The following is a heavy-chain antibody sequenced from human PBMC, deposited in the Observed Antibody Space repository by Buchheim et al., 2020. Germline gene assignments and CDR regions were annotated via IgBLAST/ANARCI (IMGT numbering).Heavy chain of an antibody. J-gene: IGHJ4*02. D-gene: IGHD2-21*02. CDR2: ISSRSSYI. CDR1: GFTFSSYS. CDR3: ARAGGVTAPFDY. V-gene: IGHV3-21*01. Sequence: EVQLVESGGGLVKPGGSLRLSCAASGFTFSSYSMKWVRQAPGKGLEWVSSISSRSSYIYYADSVKGRFTISRDNAKNSLYLQMNSLRAEDTAVYYCARAGGVTAPFDYWGQGTL.